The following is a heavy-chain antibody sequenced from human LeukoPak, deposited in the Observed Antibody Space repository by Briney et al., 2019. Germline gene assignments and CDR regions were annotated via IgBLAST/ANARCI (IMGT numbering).Heavy chain of an antibody. D-gene: IGHD2-2*01. CDR3: AKISGLQLLETYYFDY. CDR2: ISGSGGST. CDR1: GFTFSSYA. Sequence: PGGSLRLSCAASGFTFSSYAMSWVRQAPGKGLEWVSAISGSGGSTYYADSVKGRFTISRDNSKNTLYLQMNSLRAEDTAVYYCAKISGLQLLETYYFDYWGQGTLVTVYS. J-gene: IGHJ4*02. V-gene: IGHV3-23*01.